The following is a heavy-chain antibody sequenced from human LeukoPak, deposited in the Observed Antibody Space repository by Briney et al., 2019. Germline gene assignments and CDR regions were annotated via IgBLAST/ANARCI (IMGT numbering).Heavy chain of an antibody. CDR3: ARRAKSGYYFDY. D-gene: IGHD5-12*01. V-gene: IGHV4-59*08. Sequence: SETLSLTCTGSDGSMSGYYWSWIRQPPGKGLEWIGYIFSSGATNYNPSLKSRVAISVDTSKNQFSLKLSSVTAADTAVYYCARRAKSGYYFDYWGQGTVVTVSS. CDR1: DGSMSGYY. CDR2: IFSSGAT. J-gene: IGHJ4*02.